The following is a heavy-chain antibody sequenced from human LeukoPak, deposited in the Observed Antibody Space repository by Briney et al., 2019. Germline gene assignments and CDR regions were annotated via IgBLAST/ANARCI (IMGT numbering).Heavy chain of an antibody. CDR3: AKAAGSNYYYYYMDV. Sequence: PGGSLRLSCAASGFIFSSYGMSWVRQAPGKGLEWVSRINSDGSSTSYADSVKGRFTISRDNAKNTLYLQMNSLRAEDTAVYYCAKAAGSNYYYYYMDVWGKGTTVTISS. CDR2: INSDGSST. D-gene: IGHD6-13*01. CDR1: GFIFSSYG. V-gene: IGHV3-74*01. J-gene: IGHJ6*03.